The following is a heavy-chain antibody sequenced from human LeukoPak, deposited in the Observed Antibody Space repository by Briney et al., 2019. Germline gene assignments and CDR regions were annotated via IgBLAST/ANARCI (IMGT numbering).Heavy chain of an antibody. Sequence: ASVKVSCKASGYTFTSYAMNWVRQAPGQGLAWMGWINTYTGNPTYAQGFTGRFVFSMDTSVSTAYLQISSLKAEDTAVYYCARSSNDYGDYWGQGTLVTVSS. V-gene: IGHV7-4-1*02. CDR3: ARSSNDYGDY. D-gene: IGHD6-6*01. J-gene: IGHJ4*02. CDR2: INTYTGNP. CDR1: GYTFTSYA.